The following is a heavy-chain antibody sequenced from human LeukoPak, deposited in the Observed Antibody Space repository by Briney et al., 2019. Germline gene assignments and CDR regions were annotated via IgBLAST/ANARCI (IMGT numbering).Heavy chain of an antibody. CDR1: GGTFTSYA. D-gene: IGHD5-18*01. Sequence: SVKVSCKASGGTFTSYAISWVRQAPGQGLEWMGRIIPIFGTANYAQKFQGRVTITTDESTSTAYMELSSLRSEATAVYYCARESQDTAMGDYFDYWGQGTLVTVSS. CDR2: IIPIFGTA. J-gene: IGHJ4*02. V-gene: IGHV1-69*05. CDR3: ARESQDTAMGDYFDY.